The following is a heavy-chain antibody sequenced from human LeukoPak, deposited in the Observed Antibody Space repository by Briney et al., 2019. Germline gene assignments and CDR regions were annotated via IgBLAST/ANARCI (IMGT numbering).Heavy chain of an antibody. J-gene: IGHJ4*02. Sequence: SETLSLTCAVYGGSFSGYYWSWIRQPPGKGPEWIGEINHSGSTNYNPSLKSRVTISVDTSKNQFSLKLSSVTAADTAVYYCARGSSGWSDWGQGTLVTVSS. V-gene: IGHV4-34*01. D-gene: IGHD6-19*01. CDR3: ARGSSGWSD. CDR1: GGSFSGYY. CDR2: INHSGST.